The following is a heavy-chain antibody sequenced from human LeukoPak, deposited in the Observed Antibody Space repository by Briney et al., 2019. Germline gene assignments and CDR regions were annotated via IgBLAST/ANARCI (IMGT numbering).Heavy chain of an antibody. Sequence: SETLSLTCTVSGVSISSYYWSWIRQPAGKGREWIGRIYTSGSTNYNPSLKSRVTMSVDTSKNQFSLKLSSVTAADTAVYYCARDRYYYDSSGYYLLDYWGQGTLVTVSS. J-gene: IGHJ4*02. CDR1: GVSISSYY. CDR2: IYTSGST. CDR3: ARDRYYYDSSGYYLLDY. D-gene: IGHD3-22*01. V-gene: IGHV4-4*07.